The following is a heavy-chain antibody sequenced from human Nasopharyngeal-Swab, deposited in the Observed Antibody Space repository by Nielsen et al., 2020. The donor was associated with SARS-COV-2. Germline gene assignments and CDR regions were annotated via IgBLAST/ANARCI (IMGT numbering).Heavy chain of an antibody. CDR1: GFTFDDYA. Sequence: LKISCAASGFTFDDYAMHWVRQAPGKGLEWVSGISWNSGSIGYADSVKGRFTISRDNSKNSLYLQMNSLSDEDTALYYCAKDKGSSWYPDIWGQGTMVTVSS. CDR3: AKDKGSSWYPDI. J-gene: IGHJ3*02. D-gene: IGHD6-13*01. V-gene: IGHV3-9*01. CDR2: ISWNSGSI.